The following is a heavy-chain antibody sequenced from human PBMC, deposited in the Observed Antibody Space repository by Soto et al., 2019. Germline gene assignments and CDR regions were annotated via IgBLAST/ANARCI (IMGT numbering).Heavy chain of an antibody. CDR2: MNPINGAT. J-gene: IGHJ6*02. CDR1: RYDFTAYD. V-gene: IGHV1-8*02. CDR3: GRGPSPRAPAGGTPYYYAMDV. D-gene: IGHD6-13*01. Sequence: QVQLVQSGAEVKQSGASVKVSCKASRYDFTAYDINWVRQASGQGLEWMGWMNPINGATGSARRFQGRVSMTRNTATGTAYLELTSLRSDDTAVYYCGRGPSPRAPAGGTPYYYAMDVWGQGTTVTVSS.